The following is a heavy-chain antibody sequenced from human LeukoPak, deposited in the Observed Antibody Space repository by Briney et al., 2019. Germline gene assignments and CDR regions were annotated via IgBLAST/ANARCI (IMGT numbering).Heavy chain of an antibody. CDR1: GFTFSFYS. D-gene: IGHD4-11*01. J-gene: IGHJ4*02. CDR2: ISSSSSYI. V-gene: IGHV3-21*01. Sequence: PGGSLRLSCAVSGFTFSFYSMNWVRQAPGKGLEWVSPISSSSSYIYYADSVKGRFTISRDNAKNSLFLQMNNLRAEDTAVYYCARGGAYRNWGQGTLVTVSS. CDR3: ARGGAYRN.